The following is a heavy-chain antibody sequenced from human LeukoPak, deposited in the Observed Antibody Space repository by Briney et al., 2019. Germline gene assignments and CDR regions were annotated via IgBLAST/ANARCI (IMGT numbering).Heavy chain of an antibody. Sequence: SETLSLTCTVSGGSISSYYWSWIRQPPGKGLEWIGYIHYSGSTNYNPSLKSRVSISVDTSKNQFSLKRSSVTAADTVVYYCARVSWFPGTSYYYMDVWGKGTTVTVSS. CDR2: IHYSGST. CDR3: ARVSWFPGTSYYYMDV. J-gene: IGHJ6*03. D-gene: IGHD1-1*01. CDR1: GGSISSYY. V-gene: IGHV4-59*01.